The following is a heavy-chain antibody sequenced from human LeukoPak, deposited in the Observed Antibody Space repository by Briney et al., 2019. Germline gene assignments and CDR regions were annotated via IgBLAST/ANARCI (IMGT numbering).Heavy chain of an antibody. CDR1: GFTFSSYA. D-gene: IGHD3-22*01. V-gene: IGHV3-30-3*01. CDR2: ISYDGSNK. Sequence: PGGSLRLSCAASGFTFSSYAMHWVRQAPGKGLEWVAVISYDGSNKYYADFVKGRFTISRDNSKNTLYLQMNSLRAEDTAVYYCAREGGYSGHFDYWGQGTLVTVSS. CDR3: AREGGYSGHFDY. J-gene: IGHJ4*02.